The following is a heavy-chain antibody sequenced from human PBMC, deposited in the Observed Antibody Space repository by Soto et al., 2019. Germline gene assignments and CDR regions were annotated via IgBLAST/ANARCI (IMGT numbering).Heavy chain of an antibody. Sequence: EVQLVESGGALVQPGGSLRLSCAASGFTFSTYWMHWVRQVPGKGPEWVSRMSSDGSSTAYADSVRGRFIISRDNAKNKLYLQMNSLRVDDTSEYYCARGTVRDHDFGDHWGLGTLVAVSS. CDR1: GFTFSTYW. CDR3: ARGTVRDHDFGDH. CDR2: MSSDGSST. J-gene: IGHJ4*02. V-gene: IGHV3-74*01. D-gene: IGHD4-17*01.